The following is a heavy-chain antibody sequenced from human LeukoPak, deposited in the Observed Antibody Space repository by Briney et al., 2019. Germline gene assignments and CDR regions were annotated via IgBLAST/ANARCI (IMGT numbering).Heavy chain of an antibody. CDR2: IWYDGSKE. Sequence: GGSLRLSCAASGFTFSSSAMNWVRQAPGKGLEWVAIIWYDGSKEYYADSVKGRFTVSRDNSMNTLYLQMNSLRAEDTAVYYCARLTGWSAIDYWGQRAQVTVSS. J-gene: IGHJ4*02. CDR1: GFTFSSSA. V-gene: IGHV3-33*01. CDR3: ARLTGWSAIDY. D-gene: IGHD6-19*01.